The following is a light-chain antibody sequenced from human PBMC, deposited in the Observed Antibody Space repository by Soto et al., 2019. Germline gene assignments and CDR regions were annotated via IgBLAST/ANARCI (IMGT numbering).Light chain of an antibody. CDR2: SAS. CDR1: QSVSSN. J-gene: IGKJ3*01. CDR3: QQYSASPRT. Sequence: EIVMTQSPATLSVSPGERATLSCRASQSVSSNLAWYHQKPGQAPRLLIHSASTRAPGIPDRFSASGAGTDFTLTISRLEPEDSAVYYCQQYSASPRTFGPGTKVDIK. V-gene: IGKV3D-15*01.